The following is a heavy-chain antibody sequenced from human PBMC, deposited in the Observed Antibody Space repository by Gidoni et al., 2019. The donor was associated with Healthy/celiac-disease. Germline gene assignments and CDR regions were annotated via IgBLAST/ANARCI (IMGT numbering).Heavy chain of an antibody. CDR2: ISSNGGST. V-gene: IGHV3-64D*06. CDR3: VLGYSYGWFPGTGDY. CDR1: GFTFSSYA. D-gene: IGHD5-18*01. Sequence: EVQLVESGGGLVQPGGSLRLSCSASGFTFSSYAMHWVRQAPGKGLEYVSAISSNGGSTYYADSVKGRFTISRDNSKNTLYLQMSSLRAEDTAVYYCVLGYSYGWFPGTGDYWGQGTLVTVSS. J-gene: IGHJ4*02.